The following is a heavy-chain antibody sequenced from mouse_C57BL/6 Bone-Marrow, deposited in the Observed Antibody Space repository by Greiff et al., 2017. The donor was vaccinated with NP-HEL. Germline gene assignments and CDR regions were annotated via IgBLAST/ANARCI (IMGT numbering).Heavy chain of an antibody. J-gene: IGHJ2*01. CDR3: TRATRYYFDY. D-gene: IGHD3-1*01. V-gene: IGHV14-4*01. Sequence: VQLQQSGAELVRPGASVKLSCTASGFNIKDDYMHWVKQRPEQGLEWIGWIDPENGDTEYASKFQGKATITADPSSNTAYLQLSSLTSEDTAVYYCTRATRYYFDYWGQGTTLTVSS. CDR2: IDPENGDT. CDR1: GFNIKDDY.